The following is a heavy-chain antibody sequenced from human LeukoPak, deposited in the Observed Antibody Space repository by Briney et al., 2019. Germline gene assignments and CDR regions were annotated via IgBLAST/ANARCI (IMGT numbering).Heavy chain of an antibody. CDR3: ASNPPTSSTYYYYGMDV. V-gene: IGHV1-2*02. Sequence: ASVKVSCKASGYTFTGYYMHWVRQAPRQGLEWMGWINPNSGGTNYAQKFQGRVTMTRDTSISTAYMELSRLRSDDTAVYYCASNPPTSSTYYYYGMDVWGQGTTVTVSS. D-gene: IGHD2-2*01. J-gene: IGHJ6*02. CDR2: INPNSGGT. CDR1: GYTFTGYY.